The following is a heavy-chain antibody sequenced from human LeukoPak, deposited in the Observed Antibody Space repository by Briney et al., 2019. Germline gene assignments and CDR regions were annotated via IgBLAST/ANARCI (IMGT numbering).Heavy chain of an antibody. Sequence: SGGSLRLSCAASGFAFSTYAMSWVRQAPGKGLEWVSGISGSGGSTYYADSVKGRFTISRDNSKNTLYLQMNSLIAGDTAIYYCAKNRALHETDYWGQGTLVTVSS. CDR1: GFAFSTYA. V-gene: IGHV3-23*01. CDR2: ISGSGGST. CDR3: AKNRALHETDY. J-gene: IGHJ4*02. D-gene: IGHD2-21*01.